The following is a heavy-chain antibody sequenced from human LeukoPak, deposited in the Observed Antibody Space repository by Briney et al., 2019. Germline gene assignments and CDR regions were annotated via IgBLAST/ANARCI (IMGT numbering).Heavy chain of an antibody. Sequence: ASVKVSCKASGGTFSSYAISWVRQAPGQGLEWMGGIIPIFGTANYAQKFQGRVTITADKSTSTAYMELSSLRSEDTAVYYCASGTYSNYVIYWGQGTLVTVSS. CDR1: GGTFSSYA. D-gene: IGHD4-11*01. J-gene: IGHJ4*02. V-gene: IGHV1-69*06. CDR2: IIPIFGTA. CDR3: ASGTYSNYVIY.